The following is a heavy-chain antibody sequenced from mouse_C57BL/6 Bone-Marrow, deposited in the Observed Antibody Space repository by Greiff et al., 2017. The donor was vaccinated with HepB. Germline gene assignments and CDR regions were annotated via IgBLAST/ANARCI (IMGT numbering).Heavy chain of an antibody. CDR3: ARLLQAY. J-gene: IGHJ3*01. Sequence: EVMLVASGGGLVKPGGSLKLSCAASGFTFSDYGMHWVRQAPEKGLEWVAYISSGSSTIYYADTVKGRFTIARDNAKNTLFLQMTSLRSEDTAMYYCARLLQAYWGEGTPVTVSA. V-gene: IGHV5-17*01. CDR2: ISSGSSTI. D-gene: IGHD1-1*01. CDR1: GFTFSDYG.